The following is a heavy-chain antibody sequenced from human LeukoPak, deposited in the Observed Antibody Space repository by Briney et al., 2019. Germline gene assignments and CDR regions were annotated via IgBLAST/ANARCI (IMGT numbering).Heavy chain of an antibody. CDR2: ISGSGGST. CDR3: AKDRRIAVAQGAFDI. CDR1: GFTFSSYS. Sequence: GGSLRLSCAASGFTFSSYSMNWVRQAPGKGLEWVSAISGSGGSTYYADSVKGRFTISRDNSKNTLYLQMNSLRAEDTAVYYCAKDRRIAVAQGAFDIWGQGTMVTVSS. V-gene: IGHV3-23*01. D-gene: IGHD6-19*01. J-gene: IGHJ3*02.